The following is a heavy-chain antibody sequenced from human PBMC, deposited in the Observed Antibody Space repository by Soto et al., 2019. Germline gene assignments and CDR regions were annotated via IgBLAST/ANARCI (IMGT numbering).Heavy chain of an antibody. Sequence: SGPTLVNPTQTLTLTCTFSGFSLTTSGVGVGWIRQPPGKALEWLAVIYWDDDKRYSSSLKSRLTITKDTSKNQVVLTMTNMDPVDTATYYCAHHPYYGLGSYSFDYWGQGTLVTFSS. D-gene: IGHD3-10*01. CDR3: AHHPYYGLGSYSFDY. V-gene: IGHV2-5*02. CDR2: IYWDDDK. J-gene: IGHJ4*02. CDR1: GFSLTTSGVG.